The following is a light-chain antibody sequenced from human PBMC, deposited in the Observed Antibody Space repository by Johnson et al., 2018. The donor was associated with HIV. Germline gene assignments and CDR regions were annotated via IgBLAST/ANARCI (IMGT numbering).Light chain of an antibody. CDR1: SSNIGNNY. CDR3: GTWDSSLSAS. V-gene: IGLV1-51*02. J-gene: IGLJ1*01. CDR2: ENN. Sequence: SVLTQPPSVSAAPGQKVTISCSGSSSNIGNNYVSWYQQLPGTAPKLLIYENNKRPSGIPDRFSGSKSGTSATLGITGLQTGDEADYYCGTWDSSLSASFGTGTKV.